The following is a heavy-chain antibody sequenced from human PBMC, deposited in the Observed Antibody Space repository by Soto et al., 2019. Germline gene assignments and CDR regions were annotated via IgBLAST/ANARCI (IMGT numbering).Heavy chain of an antibody. D-gene: IGHD6-13*01. CDR2: IIPIFGTA. J-gene: IGHJ6*04. CDR1: GGTFSSYA. V-gene: IGHV1-69*13. Sequence: VASVKVSCKASGGTFSSYAISWVRQAPGQGLEWMGGIIPIFGTANYAQKFQGRVTITADESTSTAYMELSSLRSEDTAVYYCARRIAANYGMDVWGKGTTVTVSS. CDR3: ARRIAANYGMDV.